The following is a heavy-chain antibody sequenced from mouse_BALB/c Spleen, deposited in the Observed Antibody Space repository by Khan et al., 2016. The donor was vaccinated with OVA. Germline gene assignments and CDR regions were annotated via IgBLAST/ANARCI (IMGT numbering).Heavy chain of an antibody. D-gene: IGHD4-1*01. J-gene: IGHJ3*01. V-gene: IGHV5-6*01. CDR3: ASHLTGSFAY. CDR1: GFTFSTYG. Sequence: EVELVESGGDLMKPGGSLKLSCAASGFTFSTYGMSWVRQNPDKRLEWVATINSDGYYTYYPDSVQGRFTISRNNAKNTLYLQMSSLKSEDTAMYYCASHLTGSFAYWGQRTLVTVSA. CDR2: INSDGYYT.